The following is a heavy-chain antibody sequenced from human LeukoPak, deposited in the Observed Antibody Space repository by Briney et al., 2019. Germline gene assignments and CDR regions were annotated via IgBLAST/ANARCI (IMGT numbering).Heavy chain of an antibody. CDR1: GGSITSVSYS. CDR3: ARDPTIAVAGTFDY. V-gene: IGHV4-61*02. J-gene: IGHJ4*02. CDR2: IYSSGST. D-gene: IGHD6-19*01. Sequence: PSETLSLTCTVSGGSITSVSYSWSWIRQPAGKGLEWIGRIYSSGSTNYNPSLKSRVTISVDTSKNQFSLKLSSVTAADTAVYYCARDPTIAVAGTFDYWGQGTLVTVSS.